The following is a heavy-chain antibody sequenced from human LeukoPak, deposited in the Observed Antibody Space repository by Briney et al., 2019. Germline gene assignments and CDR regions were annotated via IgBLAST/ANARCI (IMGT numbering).Heavy chain of an antibody. Sequence: PGGSLRLSCAASGFTFDDYAMHCVRQAPGKGLERVSGISWNSGSIGYADSVKGRFTISRDNAKNSLYLQMNSLRAEATALYYCAKDMSPLLQNSGMDVWAQETTVTVSS. CDR3: AKDMSPLLQNSGMDV. V-gene: IGHV3-9*01. J-gene: IGHJ6*02. CDR2: ISWNSGSI. CDR1: GFTFDDYA. D-gene: IGHD4-11*01.